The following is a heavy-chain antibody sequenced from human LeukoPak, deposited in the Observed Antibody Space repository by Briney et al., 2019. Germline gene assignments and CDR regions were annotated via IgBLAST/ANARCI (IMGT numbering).Heavy chain of an antibody. Sequence: GGSLRLSCVSSGFTLNYYAMTWVRQAPGKGLEWDSGISGSGGSTYYADSVKGRFTISRDKSKNTLYLQMNSLRAEDTAIYYCAREYCNSTSCYQTGFDYWGQGTLVTVSS. V-gene: IGHV3-23*01. CDR1: GFTLNYYA. D-gene: IGHD2-2*01. J-gene: IGHJ4*02. CDR2: ISGSGGST. CDR3: AREYCNSTSCYQTGFDY.